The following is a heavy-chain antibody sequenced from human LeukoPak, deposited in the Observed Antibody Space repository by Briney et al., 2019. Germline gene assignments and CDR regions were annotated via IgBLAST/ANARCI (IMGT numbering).Heavy chain of an antibody. J-gene: IGHJ4*02. CDR3: ARVLLLHYDILTGYYDY. CDR2: INNNGGST. CDR1: GFTFSSYA. Sequence: GGSLRLSCAASGFTFSSYAMHWVRQAPGKGLEYVSAINNNGGSTYYANSVKRRFTISRDNSKNTLYLQMGSLRAEDVAVYYCARVLLLHYDILTGYYDYWGQGTLVTVSS. V-gene: IGHV3-64*01. D-gene: IGHD3-9*01.